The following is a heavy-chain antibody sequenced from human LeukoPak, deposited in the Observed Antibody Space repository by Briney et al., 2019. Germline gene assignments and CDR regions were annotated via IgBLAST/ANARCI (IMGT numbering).Heavy chain of an antibody. V-gene: IGHV1-18*01. Sequence: GASVKVSCKASGYTFSSYGISWVRQAPGQGLEWMGWISAYNGNTNYAQKLQGRVTMTTDTSTSTAYMELRSLRSDDTAVYYCAREVRSGYYVINDYWGQGTLVTVPS. CDR2: ISAYNGNT. CDR3: AREVRSGYYVINDY. J-gene: IGHJ4*02. CDR1: GYTFSSYG. D-gene: IGHD3-22*01.